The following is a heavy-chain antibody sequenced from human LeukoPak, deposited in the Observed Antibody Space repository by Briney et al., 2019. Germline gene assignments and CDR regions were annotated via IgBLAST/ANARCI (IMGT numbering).Heavy chain of an antibody. CDR3: AKGEDTAMAPWYGMDV. CDR1: GFTFSSYA. CDR2: ISGSGGST. Sequence: PGGSLRLSCAASGFTFSSYAMSWVRQAPGKGLEWVSAISGSGGSTYYADSVKGRFTISRDNSKNTLYLQMNSLRAEDTAVYYCAKGEDTAMAPWYGMDVWGQGTTVTVSS. J-gene: IGHJ6*02. D-gene: IGHD5-18*01. V-gene: IGHV3-23*01.